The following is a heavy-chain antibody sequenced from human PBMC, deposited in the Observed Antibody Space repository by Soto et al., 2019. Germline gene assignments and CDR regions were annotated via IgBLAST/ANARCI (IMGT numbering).Heavy chain of an antibody. Sequence: QITLKDSGPTLVKPTQPLTLTCIFSGVSISTTGVGVGGIRQPPGKALECRALLYWDDDKRYSPSLKSRLTITKDTSKNPVVLTMTIMDPVDTATYYCAHRLESSSWSSWGFDYWGQGALVTVSS. CDR1: GVSISTTGVG. CDR2: LYWDDDK. CDR3: AHRLESSSWSSWGFDY. V-gene: IGHV2-5*02. J-gene: IGHJ4*02. D-gene: IGHD6-13*01.